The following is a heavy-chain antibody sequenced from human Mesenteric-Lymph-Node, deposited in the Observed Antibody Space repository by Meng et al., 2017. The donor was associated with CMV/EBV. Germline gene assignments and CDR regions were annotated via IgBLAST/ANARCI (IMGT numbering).Heavy chain of an antibody. CDR2: IIPILGIA. J-gene: IGHJ6*02. CDR1: GGTFSSYA. CDR3: ARVPLDLVATILSSDYYYYGMDV. D-gene: IGHD5-12*01. V-gene: IGHV1-69*10. Sequence: SVKVSCKASGGTFSSYAISWVRQAPGQGLEWMGGIIPILGIANYAQKFQGRVTITADKSTSTAYMELSSLRSEDTAVYYCARVPLDLVATILSSDYYYYGMDVWGQGTTVTVS.